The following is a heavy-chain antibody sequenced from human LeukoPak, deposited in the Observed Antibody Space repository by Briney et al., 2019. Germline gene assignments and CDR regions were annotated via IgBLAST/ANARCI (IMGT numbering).Heavy chain of an antibody. D-gene: IGHD3-10*01. Sequence: PGMSLRLSCAASGVTLSPYGMHWVRQPPGKGLEWGAVISYEGGTQHYADSVKGRFIISRDNPRNTLYLQMKILRTEDTAVYYCAKEGTPQVSTWYDLWGQGTQVIVSS. J-gene: IGHJ5*02. V-gene: IGHV3-30*18. CDR1: GVTLSPYG. CDR2: ISYEGGTQ. CDR3: AKEGTPQVSTWYDL.